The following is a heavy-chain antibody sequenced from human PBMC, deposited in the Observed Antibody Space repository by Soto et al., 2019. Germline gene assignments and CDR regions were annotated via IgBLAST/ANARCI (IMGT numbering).Heavy chain of an antibody. V-gene: IGHV4-4*02. CDR1: GGSITSANW. CDR2: ISHSGIT. J-gene: IGHJ5*02. Sequence: SETLSLTCAVSGGSITSANWRTWVRQPPGGGLEWIGEISHSGITNYKASLKSRVTMSVDKTKNDVSLKLTSVTAADTAVYYCARVLRGWFDPWGQGTPVTVSS. CDR3: ARVLRGWFDP.